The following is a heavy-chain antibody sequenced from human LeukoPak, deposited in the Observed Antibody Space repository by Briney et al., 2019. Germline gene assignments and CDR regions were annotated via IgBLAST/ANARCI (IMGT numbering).Heavy chain of an antibody. CDR1: GYSFTNYW. J-gene: IGHJ6*03. CDR3: ARLRQPASTGYYMDV. D-gene: IGHD2-8*02. Sequence: RGESLKISCQGSGYSFTNYWIGWVRQMPGKGLEWMGIILPADSSTRYSPSFQGQVTSSADKSNSTAYLQWSSLRASDTAMYYCARLRQPASTGYYMDVWGKGTTVTVSS. CDR2: ILPADSST. V-gene: IGHV5-51*01.